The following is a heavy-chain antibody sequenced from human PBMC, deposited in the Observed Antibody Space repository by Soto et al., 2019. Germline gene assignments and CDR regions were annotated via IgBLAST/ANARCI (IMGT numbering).Heavy chain of an antibody. J-gene: IGHJ4*02. CDR3: ATEGSYYDFWSGYFRSFDY. Sequence: KVSCKVSGYTLTXLSMHWVRQAPGKGQDWMGGFDPEDGETIYAQKFQGRVTMTEDTSTDTAYMELSSLRSEDTAVYYCATEGSYYDFWSGYFRSFDYWGQGTLVTVSS. V-gene: IGHV1-24*01. CDR1: GYTLTXLS. CDR2: FDPEDGET. D-gene: IGHD3-3*01.